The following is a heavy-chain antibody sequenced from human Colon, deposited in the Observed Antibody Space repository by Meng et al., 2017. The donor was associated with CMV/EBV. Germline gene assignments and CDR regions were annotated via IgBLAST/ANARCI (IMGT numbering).Heavy chain of an antibody. D-gene: IGHD3-10*01. CDR1: GFTFSSYA. CDR2: IGGTGTIT. Sequence: GGSLRLSCAASGFTFSSYAMSWVRQAPGKGLEWVSVIGGTGTITHYADSVDGRFSISRDNSTNTLFLEMNSLRADDTALYFCAKNGAWFRVDSWGQGTPVTVSS. CDR3: AKNGAWFRVDS. J-gene: IGHJ4*02. V-gene: IGHV3-23*01.